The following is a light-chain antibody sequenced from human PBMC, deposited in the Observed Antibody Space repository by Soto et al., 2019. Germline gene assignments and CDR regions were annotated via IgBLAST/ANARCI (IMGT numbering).Light chain of an antibody. CDR2: EFN. Sequence: QSVLTQPPSASGSPGQSVTISCTGTSNDVGAYNYVSWYQLHPGKAPKLIIFEFNKRPSGVPDRFSGSKSGSTASLTVSGLRAEDEADYYCSSYAGSNNLVFGGGIKLTVL. CDR3: SSYAGSNNLV. J-gene: IGLJ3*02. CDR1: SNDVGAYNY. V-gene: IGLV2-8*01.